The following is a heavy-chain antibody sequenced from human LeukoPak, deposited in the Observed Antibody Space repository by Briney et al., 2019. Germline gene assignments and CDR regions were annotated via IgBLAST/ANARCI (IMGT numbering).Heavy chain of an antibody. CDR2: IYTSGST. V-gene: IGHV4-4*07. D-gene: IGHD3-10*01. CDR1: GGSIRSYY. Sequence: SETLSLTCTVSGGSIRSYYWSWIRQPAGKGLEWIGRIYTSGSTNYNPSLKSRVTMSVDTSKNQFSLKLSSVTAADTAVYYCARDRGYYGSGSPRSYMDVWGKGTTVTVSS. J-gene: IGHJ6*03. CDR3: ARDRGYYGSGSPRSYMDV.